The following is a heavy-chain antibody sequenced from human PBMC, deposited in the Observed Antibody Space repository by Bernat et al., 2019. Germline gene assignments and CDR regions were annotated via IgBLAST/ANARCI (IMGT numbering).Heavy chain of an antibody. CDR3: AKDRGTGGGMDV. D-gene: IGHD3/OR15-3a*01. CDR2: ISYDGSNK. V-gene: IGHV3-30*18. CDR1: GFTFSSYG. J-gene: IGHJ6*02. Sequence: QVQLVESGGGVVQPGRSLRLSCAASGFTFSSYGMHWVRQAPGKGLEWVAVISYDGSNKYYADSVKGRFTISRDDSKNTLYLQMNSLRAEDTAVYYCAKDRGTGGGMDVWGQGTTVTVSS.